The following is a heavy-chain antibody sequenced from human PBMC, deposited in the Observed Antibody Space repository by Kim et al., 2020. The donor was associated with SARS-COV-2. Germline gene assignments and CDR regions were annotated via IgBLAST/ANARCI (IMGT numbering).Heavy chain of an antibody. J-gene: IGHJ6*02. V-gene: IGHV3-23*01. D-gene: IGHD2-2*01. Sequence: SEKGRFTIARANSKNPMYLKMNSLRAADTAVYYCANSPASEYYYYCMDVWGQGTTVTVSS. CDR3: ANSPASEYYYYCMDV.